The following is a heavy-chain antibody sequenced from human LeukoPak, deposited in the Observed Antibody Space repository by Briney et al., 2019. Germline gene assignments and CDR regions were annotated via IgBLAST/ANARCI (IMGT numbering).Heavy chain of an antibody. CDR2: ISSSGGSR. V-gene: IGHV3-23*01. CDR1: GFTFSSYA. J-gene: IGHJ4*02. D-gene: IGHD3-10*01. CDR3: AKDLYYYGSGNYIDY. Sequence: GGSLRLSCAASGFTFSSYAMSWVRQAPGKGLEWVSAISSSGGSRYSADSVKGRFTISRDNSKNTLYLQMNSLRAEDTAIYYCAKDLYYYGSGNYIDYWGQGTLVTVSS.